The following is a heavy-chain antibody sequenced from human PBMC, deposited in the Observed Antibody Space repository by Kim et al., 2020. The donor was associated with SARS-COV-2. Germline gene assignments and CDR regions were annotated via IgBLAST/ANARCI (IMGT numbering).Heavy chain of an antibody. Sequence: GGSLRLSCAASGFIFSSYAMSWVRQAPGKGLEWVSAMSGSGGSTYYADSVKGRFTISRDNSKNTLYLQMNSLRAEDTAVYYCGKGQNGAAAGTVQYWGQGTLVTVSS. D-gene: IGHD6-13*01. CDR1: GFIFSSYA. CDR2: MSGSGGST. J-gene: IGHJ1*01. CDR3: GKGQNGAAAGTVQY. V-gene: IGHV3-23*01.